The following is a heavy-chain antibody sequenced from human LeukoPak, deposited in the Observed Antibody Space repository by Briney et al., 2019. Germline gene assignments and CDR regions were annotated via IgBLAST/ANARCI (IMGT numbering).Heavy chain of an antibody. D-gene: IGHD4-17*01. CDR2: INSDGSST. J-gene: IGHJ4*02. Sequence: PGGSLRLSCAASGFTFSSYWMHWVRQAPGKGLVWVSRINSDGSSTSYADSVKGRFTISRDNAKNTLYLQMNSLRAEDTAVYYCARVDYGDYWIVDYWGQGTLVTVSS. CDR1: GFTFSSYW. V-gene: IGHV3-74*01. CDR3: ARVDYGDYWIVDY.